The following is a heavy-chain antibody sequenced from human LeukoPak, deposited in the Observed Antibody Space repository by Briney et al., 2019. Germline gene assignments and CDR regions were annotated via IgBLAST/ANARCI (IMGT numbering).Heavy chain of an antibody. Sequence: GGSLGLSCAASGFSFSNTWMSWVRQAPGKGLEWVANINPAGNNEYSVDSVKGRFTISRDNAKNSLYLQMNNLRAEDTAVYFCARDVGYGSLDYWGQGALVTVSS. D-gene: IGHD2-15*01. CDR1: GFSFSNTW. CDR3: ARDVGYGSLDY. V-gene: IGHV3-7*04. CDR2: INPAGNNE. J-gene: IGHJ4*02.